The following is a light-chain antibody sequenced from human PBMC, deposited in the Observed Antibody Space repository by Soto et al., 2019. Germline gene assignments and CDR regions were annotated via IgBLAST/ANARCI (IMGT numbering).Light chain of an antibody. J-gene: IGKJ4*01. CDR1: QSINNRY. CDR3: QQYDRSPLT. CDR2: GAS. Sequence: EIVLTQSPGTLSLSPGERLTLSCRASQSINNRYLAWYQQKPGQAPRLLIYGASSRAAGIPDRFSGSGSGTDFTLTISRLEPEDFAVYFCQQYDRSPLTFGGGPKVEIK. V-gene: IGKV3-20*01.